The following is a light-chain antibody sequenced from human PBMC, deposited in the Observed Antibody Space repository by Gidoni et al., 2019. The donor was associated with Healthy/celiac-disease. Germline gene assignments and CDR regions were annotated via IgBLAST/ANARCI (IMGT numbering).Light chain of an antibody. V-gene: IGKV3-11*01. CDR2: DAS. CDR3: QQRSNWPPT. CDR1: QSVSSY. Sequence: EIVLTQSPATLSLSPGERATLSCRASQSVSSYLAWYQQKPGQAPRLLIYDASNRATSIPARFSGSGSGTDFTLTISSLEPEDFAVYSCQQRSNWPPTFGQGTKVEIK. J-gene: IGKJ1*01.